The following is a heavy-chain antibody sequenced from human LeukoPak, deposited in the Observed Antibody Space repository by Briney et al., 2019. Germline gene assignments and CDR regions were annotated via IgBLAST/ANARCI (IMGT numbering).Heavy chain of an antibody. CDR3: ARTRYYYGSRSYGAPYYFDY. D-gene: IGHD3-10*01. Sequence: SQTLSLTCTVSGGSISSGSYYWSWIRQPAGKGLEWIGRIYISGSTNYNPSLKSRVTISVDTSKNQFSLKLSSVTAADTAVYYCARTRYYYGSRSYGAPYYFDYWGQGTLVTVSS. CDR2: IYISGST. CDR1: GGSISSGSYY. V-gene: IGHV4-61*02. J-gene: IGHJ4*02.